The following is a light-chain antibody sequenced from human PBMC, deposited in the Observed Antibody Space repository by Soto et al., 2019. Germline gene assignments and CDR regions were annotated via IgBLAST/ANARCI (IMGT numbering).Light chain of an antibody. CDR1: SSDVGGYNY. CDR2: EVS. V-gene: IGLV2-14*01. Sequence: QSVLTQPASVSGSPGQSITISCTGTSSDVGGYNYVSWYQQHPGKAPKLMIYEVSHRPSGVSNRFSGSKSGNTASLTISGLQAEDDADYYCSSYTSSSTFYVFGTGTKVTVL. J-gene: IGLJ1*01. CDR3: SSYTSSSTFYV.